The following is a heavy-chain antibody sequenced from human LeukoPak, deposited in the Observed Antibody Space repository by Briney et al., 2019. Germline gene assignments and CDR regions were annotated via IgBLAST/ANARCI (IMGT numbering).Heavy chain of an antibody. CDR2: IKQDGSET. J-gene: IGHJ1*01. CDR1: GFTFSRYW. CDR3: ARLQRITMIVVGAFQH. Sequence: PGGSLRLSCAASGFTFSRYWMSWVRQTPQKGLEWVANIKQDGSETYYVDSVKGRFTISRDNAKNSLYLQMNSLRVEDTAVYYCARLQRITMIVVGAFQHWGQGTLVTVSS. D-gene: IGHD3-22*01. V-gene: IGHV3-7*03.